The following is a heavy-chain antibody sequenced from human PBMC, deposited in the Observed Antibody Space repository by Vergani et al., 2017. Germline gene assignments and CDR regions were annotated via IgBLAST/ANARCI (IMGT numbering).Heavy chain of an antibody. CDR2: MYHSGTT. V-gene: IGHV4-39*01. CDR3: ARHQIGRYTEY. D-gene: IGHD1-14*01. Sequence: QLQLQESGPGLVKPSETLSLTCSVSGDSITSRLDYWGWIRQTPGKGLEWIGSMYHSGTTYYNPSLKSRATLSVDTSKNQISPQVTSVTAADTAVYYCARHQIGRYTEYWGQGILVTVSS. J-gene: IGHJ4*02. CDR1: GDSITSRLDY.